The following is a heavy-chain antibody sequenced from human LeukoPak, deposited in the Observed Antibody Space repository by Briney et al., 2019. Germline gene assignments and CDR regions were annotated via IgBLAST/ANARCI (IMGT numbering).Heavy chain of an antibody. CDR2: ISGSGGST. CDR1: GFTFSSYA. CDR3: AKVPYSSGWNQYYLDY. J-gene: IGHJ4*02. D-gene: IGHD6-19*01. V-gene: IGHV3-23*01. Sequence: GGSLRLSCAASGFTFSSYAMSWVRQAPGKGLEWVSAISGSGGSTYYADSVKGRFTISRDNSKNTLYLQMNSLRAEDTAVYYCAKVPYSSGWNQYYLDYWGQGTLVTVSS.